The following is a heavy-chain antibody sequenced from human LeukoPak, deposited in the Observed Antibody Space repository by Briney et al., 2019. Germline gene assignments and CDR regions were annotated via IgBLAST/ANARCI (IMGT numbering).Heavy chain of an antibody. J-gene: IGHJ3*02. CDR2: INHSGST. CDR3: ARYRSPNDAFDI. V-gene: IGHV4-34*01. Sequence: SETLSLTCAVYGGSFSGYYWSWIRQPPGKGLEWIGEINHSGSTNYNPSLKSRVTISVDTSKNQFSLKLSSVTAADTAVYHCARYRSPNDAFDIWGQGTMVTVSS. CDR1: GGSFSGYY.